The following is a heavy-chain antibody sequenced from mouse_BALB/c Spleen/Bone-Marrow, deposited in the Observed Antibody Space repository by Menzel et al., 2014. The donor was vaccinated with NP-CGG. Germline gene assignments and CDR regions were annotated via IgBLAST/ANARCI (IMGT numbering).Heavy chain of an antibody. CDR3: ARPYRYGSYAMDY. D-gene: IGHD2-14*01. J-gene: IGHJ4*01. V-gene: IGHV1-7*01. CDR1: GYTFTSYW. Sequence: QVHVKQSGAELAKPGASVKMSCKASGYTFTSYWMHWVKQRPGQGLEWIGYINPSTGYTEYNQKFKDKATLTADKSSSTAYLQLRSLTCEDSAVYYYARPYRYGSYAMDYWGQGTSVTVSS. CDR2: INPSTGYT.